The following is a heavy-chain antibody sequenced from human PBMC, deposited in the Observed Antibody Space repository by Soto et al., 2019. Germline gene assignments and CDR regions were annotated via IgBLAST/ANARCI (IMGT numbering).Heavy chain of an antibody. V-gene: IGHV4-59*01. CDR2: IYYSGGT. CDR1: GGSISSYY. J-gene: IGHJ6*02. CDR3: ARVNYYYYYGMDV. Sequence: QVQLQESGPGLVKPSETLSLTCTVSGGSISSYYWSWIRQPPGKGLEWIGYIYYSGGTNYNPSLKSRVTISVDTSKNQFSLKLSSVTAADTAVYYFARVNYYYYYGMDVWVQGTTVTVSS.